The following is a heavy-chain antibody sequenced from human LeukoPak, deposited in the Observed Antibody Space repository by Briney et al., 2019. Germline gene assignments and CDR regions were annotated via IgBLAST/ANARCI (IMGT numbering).Heavy chain of an antibody. Sequence: GGSLRLSCAASGFTFSSYAMHWVRQAPGKGLEWVAVISYDESNKYFADSVKGRFTISRDNPKNTLYLQMNSLRPEDTAVYYCAKSTTVTTQQRGYFDYWGQGTLVTVSS. D-gene: IGHD4-11*01. CDR3: AKSTTVTTQQRGYFDY. CDR1: GFTFSSYA. J-gene: IGHJ4*02. CDR2: ISYDESNK. V-gene: IGHV3-30*18.